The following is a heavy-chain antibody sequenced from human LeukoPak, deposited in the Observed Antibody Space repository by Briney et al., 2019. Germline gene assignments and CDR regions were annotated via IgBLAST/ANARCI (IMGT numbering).Heavy chain of an antibody. CDR3: ARGETYYYDTSGYFIFDY. V-gene: IGHV4-34*01. Sequence: PGGSLRLSCAASGFTFSSYAMHWVRQAPGKGLEWIGEINHSENTNYNPSLKSRVTISVDTSKNQFSLKLSSVTAADTAVYYCARGETYYYDTSGYFIFDYWGQGTLVTVSS. J-gene: IGHJ4*02. CDR2: INHSENT. D-gene: IGHD3-22*01. CDR1: GFTFSSYA.